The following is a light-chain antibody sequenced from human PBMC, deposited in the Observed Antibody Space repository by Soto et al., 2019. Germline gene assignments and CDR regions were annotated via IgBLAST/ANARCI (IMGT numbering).Light chain of an antibody. V-gene: IGKV3-20*01. CDR3: QQYGGPPQP. CDR2: GAS. J-gene: IGKJ1*01. Sequence: PGERATLSCRASQSVSNYLAWYQQKPGQAPRLLIYGASRRATVIPDRFSGSGSGTDFTLTISRLEPEDFAVYYCQQYGGPPQPFGKGTNVEIK. CDR1: QSVSNY.